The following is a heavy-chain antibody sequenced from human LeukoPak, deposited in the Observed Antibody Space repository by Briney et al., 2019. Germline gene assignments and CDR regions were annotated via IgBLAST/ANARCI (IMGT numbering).Heavy chain of an antibody. V-gene: IGHV1-3*01. CDR2: INSAKDDI. CDR1: GYTFTKYP. D-gene: IGHD1-26*01. Sequence: GASVKASCKASGYTFTKYPLHWVRRAPGQSLEWMGWINSAKDDIKYSQKFQDRVTITSDTSASTAYVELRRLASEDTAMYYCARGRGSYSLDYWGQGTLVTVSS. J-gene: IGHJ4*02. CDR3: ARGRGSYSLDY.